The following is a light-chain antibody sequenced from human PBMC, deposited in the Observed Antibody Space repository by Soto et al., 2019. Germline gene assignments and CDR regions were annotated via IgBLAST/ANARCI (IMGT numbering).Light chain of an antibody. Sequence: EIVMTQSPATLSVSPGERTTLSCRASQSVNNNLAWYQQKPGQAPRLLIFDASTRATGIPARFTGSGSGTEFTLTISSLQSEDFAVYYCQQYNNWLPFTFGQGTKLGIK. CDR3: QQYNNWLPFT. CDR1: QSVNNN. V-gene: IGKV3-15*01. J-gene: IGKJ2*01. CDR2: DAS.